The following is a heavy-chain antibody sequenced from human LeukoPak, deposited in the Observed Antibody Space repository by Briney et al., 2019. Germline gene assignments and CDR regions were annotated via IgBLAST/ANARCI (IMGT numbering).Heavy chain of an antibody. CDR1: GGSISSFY. Sequence: SETLSLTCTVSGGSISSFYCSWIRPPPGKGLEWNGYIHYSGSTNYNPSLKTRVTIPVGTSKNQFSLKLSSVSAADTAVYYCARDRDSSGYYDAFDIWGQGTMVTVSS. CDR3: ARDRDSSGYYDAFDI. J-gene: IGHJ3*02. CDR2: IHYSGST. D-gene: IGHD3-22*01. V-gene: IGHV4-59*01.